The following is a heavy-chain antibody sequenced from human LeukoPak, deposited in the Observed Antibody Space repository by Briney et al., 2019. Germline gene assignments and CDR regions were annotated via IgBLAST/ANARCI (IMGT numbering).Heavy chain of an antibody. CDR3: ARPHYGDYGRLL. V-gene: IGHV5-51*01. CDR2: IYPGDSDT. CDR1: GYSFTSYW. Sequence: HGESLKISCKGSGYSFTSYWIGWVRQMPGKGLEWMGIIYPGDSDTRYSPSFQGQVIISADKSITTAYLQWGSLQASDTAMYYCARPHYGDYGRLLWGQGTLVTVSS. D-gene: IGHD4-17*01. J-gene: IGHJ4*02.